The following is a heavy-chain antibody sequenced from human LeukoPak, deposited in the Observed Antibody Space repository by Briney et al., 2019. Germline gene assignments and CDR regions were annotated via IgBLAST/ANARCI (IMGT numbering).Heavy chain of an antibody. CDR3: ARDQAFVYCSGGTCYDDY. CDR1: GYTFTHYY. CDR2: INPNRGDT. D-gene: IGHD2-15*01. Sequence: ASVNVSCKASGYTFTHYYMHWVRPAPGQGPEGMGWINPNRGDTHYAQKFQGRVTMSRDTSINTAYMELSRLRSDDTAVYYCARDQAFVYCSGGTCYDDYWGQGSLVTVSS. V-gene: IGHV1-2*02. J-gene: IGHJ4*02.